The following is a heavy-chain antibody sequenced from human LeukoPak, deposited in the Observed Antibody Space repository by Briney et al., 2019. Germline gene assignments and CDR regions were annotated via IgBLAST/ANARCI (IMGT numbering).Heavy chain of an antibody. CDR3: ASSPALSDYYGSGSYVY. Sequence: TSETLSLTCTVSGGSISTYYWGWIRQPPGKGLEWIGHIYYTGSTNYNPSLKSRVTMSVDTSRNQFSLKLTSVTAADTAVYYCASSPALSDYYGSGSYVYWGQGTLVTVSS. CDR2: IYYTGST. D-gene: IGHD3-10*01. J-gene: IGHJ4*02. CDR1: GGSISTYY. V-gene: IGHV4-59*12.